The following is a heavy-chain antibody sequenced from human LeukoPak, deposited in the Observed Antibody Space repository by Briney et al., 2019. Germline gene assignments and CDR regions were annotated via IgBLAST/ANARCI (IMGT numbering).Heavy chain of an antibody. J-gene: IGHJ4*02. D-gene: IGHD5-18*01. CDR2: INHSGST. Sequence: SETLSLTCAVYGGSFSGYYWSWIRQPPGKGLGWIGEINHSGSTNYNPSLKSRVTISVDTSKNQFSLKLSSVTAADTAVYYCARGFIFSGYGYQFDYWGQGTLVTVSS. CDR3: ARGFIFSGYGYQFDY. V-gene: IGHV4-34*01. CDR1: GGSFSGYY.